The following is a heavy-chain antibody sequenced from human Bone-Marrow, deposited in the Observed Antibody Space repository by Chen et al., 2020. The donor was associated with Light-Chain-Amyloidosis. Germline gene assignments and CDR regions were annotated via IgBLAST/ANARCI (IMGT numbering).Heavy chain of an antibody. J-gene: IGHJ4*02. CDR2: IIPILGTA. D-gene: IGHD4-4*01. V-gene: IGHV1-69*01. CDR1: GGTFNTYA. CDR3: AEGTYSNLGY. Sequence: QVQLVQSGAEVKKPGCSVKVSCKASGGTFNTYAINWVRQAPGQGLGWMGGIIPILGTASYAPNVQGRVTITADEASSTAYMELSSLTSGDTAVYYCAEGTYSNLGYWGQGTLVTVSS.